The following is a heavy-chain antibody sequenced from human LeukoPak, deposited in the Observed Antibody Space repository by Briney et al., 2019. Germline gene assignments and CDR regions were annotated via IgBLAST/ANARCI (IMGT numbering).Heavy chain of an antibody. CDR2: VNLNSGDT. J-gene: IGHJ3*02. V-gene: IGHV1-2*02. Sequence: ASVKVSCKASGYTFTDYYMHWVRQAPGQGLEWMGWVNLNSGDTRYTQKFQGRVTMIWDTSVTTAHMELNSLRSDDTAVYYCARGGSSSDAFDIWGQGTMVTVSS. CDR3: ARGGSSSDAFDI. D-gene: IGHD6-6*01. CDR1: GYTFTDYY.